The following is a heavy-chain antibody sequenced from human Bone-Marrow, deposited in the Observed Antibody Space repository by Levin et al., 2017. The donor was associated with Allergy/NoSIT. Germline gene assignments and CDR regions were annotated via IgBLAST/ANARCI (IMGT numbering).Heavy chain of an antibody. D-gene: IGHD3-16*01. CDR3: ASWAMFYYDGSDFDYFYYGIDV. CDR2: ISGGSSRI. V-gene: IGHV3-21*06. CDR1: GLSFSNYD. J-gene: IGHJ6*02. Sequence: PGGSLRLSCAASGLSFSNYDMNWVRQAPGKGLEWVSSISGGSSRIYYADSVKGRSTISRDNAKNSLYLQMNSLRVEDTAVYYCASWAMFYYDGSDFDYFYYGIDVWGQGTTVTVSS.